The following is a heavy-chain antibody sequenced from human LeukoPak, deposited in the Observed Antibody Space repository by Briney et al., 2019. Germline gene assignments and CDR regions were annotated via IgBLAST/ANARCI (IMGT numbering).Heavy chain of an antibody. Sequence: SETLSLTCAVYGGSFSGYYWSWIRQPPGKGLEWIGEINHSGSTNYNPSLKSRVTISVDTSKNQFSLKLSSVTAADTAVYYCARVGSGDSSGYYPFDYWGQGTLVTVSS. D-gene: IGHD3-22*01. CDR2: INHSGST. CDR1: GGSFSGYY. V-gene: IGHV4-34*01. CDR3: ARVGSGDSSGYYPFDY. J-gene: IGHJ4*02.